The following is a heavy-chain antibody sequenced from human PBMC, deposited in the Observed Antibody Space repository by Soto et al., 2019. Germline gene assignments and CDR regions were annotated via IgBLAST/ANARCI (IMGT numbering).Heavy chain of an antibody. V-gene: IGHV4-39*01. J-gene: IGHJ4*02. CDR1: GGSISNSNYY. CDR2: ISYSGST. Sequence: QLQLQESGPGLVKPSETLSLTCTVSGGSISNSNYYWGWSRQPPEKGLEWIGGISYSGSTYYNPSLKLRVTISVDTSKHKFSLKLTSVTAADTAVYYSERHRGYYYGSGSYTYYFDQRGQGSLVTVSS. D-gene: IGHD3-10*01. CDR3: ERHRGYYYGSGSYTYYFDQ.